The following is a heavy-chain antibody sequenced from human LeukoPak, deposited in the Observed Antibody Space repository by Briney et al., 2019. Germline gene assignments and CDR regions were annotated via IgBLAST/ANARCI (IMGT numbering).Heavy chain of an antibody. Sequence: ASVTVSCKAYGYTFTSYGLSWVRQAPGQGLEWMGWIITYNGNTNYAQKFQGRVTMSTDTSTNTAYMELRGLRSDDTAVYYCAKTSVTSEEYYYYYMDVWGKGTTVTVSS. V-gene: IGHV1-18*01. CDR3: AKTSVTSEEYYYYYMDV. CDR2: IITYNGNT. J-gene: IGHJ6*03. CDR1: GYTFTSYG. D-gene: IGHD4-17*01.